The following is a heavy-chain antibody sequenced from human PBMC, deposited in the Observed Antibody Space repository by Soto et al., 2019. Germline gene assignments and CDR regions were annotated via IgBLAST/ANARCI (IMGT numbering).Heavy chain of an antibody. J-gene: IGHJ4*02. CDR1: GFTFSSNG. Sequence: QVQLVESGGSVVQPGRSLRLSCAASGFTFSSNGMHWVRQAPGKGLEWVAVISYDGNNKYYADSVRGRFTISRDNSKNTLYLQLNSLRADDTAVYYCAKPLAEEVFDYWGQGTLVTVSS. CDR2: ISYDGNNK. CDR3: AKPLAEEVFDY. V-gene: IGHV3-30*18.